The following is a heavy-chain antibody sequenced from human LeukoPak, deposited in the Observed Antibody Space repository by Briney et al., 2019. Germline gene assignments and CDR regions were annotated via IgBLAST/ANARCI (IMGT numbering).Heavy chain of an antibody. V-gene: IGHV4-4*07. CDR3: ARRTDCSGGSCYDFDI. Sequence: SETLSLTCTVSGGSISSYYWSWIRQPAGKGLEWIGRIYTSGSTNYNPSLKSRVTMSVDTSKNQFSLNLTSVTAADTAVYYCARRTDCSGGSCYDFDIWGQGTMVTVSP. J-gene: IGHJ3*02. D-gene: IGHD2-15*01. CDR2: IYTSGST. CDR1: GGSISSYY.